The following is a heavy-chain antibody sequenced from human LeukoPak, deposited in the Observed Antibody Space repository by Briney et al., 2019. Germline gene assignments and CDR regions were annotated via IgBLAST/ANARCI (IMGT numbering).Heavy chain of an antibody. CDR3: ATTVTYYYYMDV. CDR1: GYTFTGYY. CDR2: INPNSGGT. D-gene: IGHD4-17*01. V-gene: IGHV1-2*02. Sequence: ASVKVSCKASGYTFTGYYMHWVRQAPGQGLEWMGWINPNSGGTNYAQKFQGRVTMTRDTSLSTAYMELSRLRSDDTAVYYCATTVTYYYYMDVWGKGTTVTVSS. J-gene: IGHJ6*03.